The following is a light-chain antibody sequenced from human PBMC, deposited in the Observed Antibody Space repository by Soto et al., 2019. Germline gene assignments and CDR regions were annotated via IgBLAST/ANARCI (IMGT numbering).Light chain of an antibody. CDR2: RAS. CDR1: QSVSSN. J-gene: IGKJ1*01. CDR3: EQYNNWHPWT. V-gene: IGKV3-15*01. Sequence: EIVMTQSPATLSVSPGERATLSCRASQSVSSNLAWYQQKSGQAPRLLIYRASIRATVIPARFSGSSSGTEFTLSISSLQSEDFEVYYGEQYNNWHPWTFGQGTKVEIK.